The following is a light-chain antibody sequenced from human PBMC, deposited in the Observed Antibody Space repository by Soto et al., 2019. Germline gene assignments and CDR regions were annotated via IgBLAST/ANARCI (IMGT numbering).Light chain of an antibody. CDR3: QQYSSLPHT. Sequence: EIVLTQSPGTLSLSPGERATLSCRASQSVSNSYFAWYQQKPGQPPRLLIYGISTRATGIPDRFSGSGSVTDFTLTISRLEPEDFVVYYCQQYSSLPHTFGQGTKVEVK. CDR2: GIS. CDR1: QSVSNSY. J-gene: IGKJ2*01. V-gene: IGKV3-20*01.